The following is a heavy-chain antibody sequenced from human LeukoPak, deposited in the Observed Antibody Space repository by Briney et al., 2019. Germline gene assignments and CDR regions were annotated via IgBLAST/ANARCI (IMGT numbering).Heavy chain of an antibody. CDR2: IYYSGTT. D-gene: IGHD4/OR15-4a*01. CDR1: GGSISHYY. V-gene: IGHV4-59*01. Sequence: SETLSLTCAVSGGSISHYYWSWIRQPPGKGLEWIGYIYYSGTTNYNPSLKSRVTISVDTSKNQFSLKLNSVTAADTAVYYCAREDPRTKVPEGMDVWGQGTTVTVSS. CDR3: AREDPRTKVPEGMDV. J-gene: IGHJ6*02.